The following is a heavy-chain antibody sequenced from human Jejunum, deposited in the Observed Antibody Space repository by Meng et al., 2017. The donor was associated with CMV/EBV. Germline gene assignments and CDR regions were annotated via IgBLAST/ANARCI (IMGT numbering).Heavy chain of an antibody. CDR3: AKDAGSFLDYYFDY. D-gene: IGHD1-26*01. V-gene: IGHV1-2*02. Sequence: SEYTFTDYSMQWVRQAPGQGLEWMGWINPQTGDTNYAPKFQGRVTMTRDMSINTVYMEVTRLRSDDTAVYYCAKDAGSFLDYYFDYWGQGTLVTVSS. J-gene: IGHJ4*02. CDR1: EYTFTDYS. CDR2: INPQTGDT.